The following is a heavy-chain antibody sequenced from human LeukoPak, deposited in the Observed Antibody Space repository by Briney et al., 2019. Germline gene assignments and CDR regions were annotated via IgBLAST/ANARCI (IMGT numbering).Heavy chain of an antibody. Sequence: PSETLSLTCTVSGGSISSSSYYWGWIRQPPGKGLEWIGSIYYSGSTYYNPSLKSRVTISVDTSKNQFSLKLSSVTAADTAVYYCARVYYDILTGYLYGMDVWGQGTTVTVSS. CDR1: GGSISSSSYY. CDR2: IYYSGST. V-gene: IGHV4-39*07. CDR3: ARVYYDILTGYLYGMDV. J-gene: IGHJ6*02. D-gene: IGHD3-9*01.